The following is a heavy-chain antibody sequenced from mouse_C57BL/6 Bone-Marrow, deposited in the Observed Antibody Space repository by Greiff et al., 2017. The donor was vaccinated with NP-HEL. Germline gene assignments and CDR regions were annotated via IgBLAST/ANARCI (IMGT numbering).Heavy chain of an antibody. D-gene: IGHD1-1*01. V-gene: IGHV1-82*01. CDR2: IYPGDGDT. CDR3: ARDYYGSSYAYFDY. CDR1: GYAFSSSW. J-gene: IGHJ2*01. Sequence: VQLQQSGPELVKPGASVKISCKASGYAFSSSWMNWVKQRPGKGLEWIGRIYPGDGDTNYNGKFKGKATLTADKSSSTAYMQLSSLTSEDSAVYFCARDYYGSSYAYFDYWGQGTTLTVSS.